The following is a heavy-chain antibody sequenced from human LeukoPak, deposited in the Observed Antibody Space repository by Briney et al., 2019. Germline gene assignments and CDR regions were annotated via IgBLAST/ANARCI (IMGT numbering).Heavy chain of an antibody. CDR2: ISGSGGST. D-gene: IGHD6-19*01. CDR3: AKDRGEWLVSPPDY. Sequence: AGGSLRLSCAASGFTFSSYAMSWVRQAPGKGLEWVLAISGSGGSTYYADSVKGRFTISRDNSKNTLYLQMNSLRAEDTAVYYCAKDRGEWLVSPPDYWGQGTLVTVSS. V-gene: IGHV3-23*01. J-gene: IGHJ4*02. CDR1: GFTFSSYA.